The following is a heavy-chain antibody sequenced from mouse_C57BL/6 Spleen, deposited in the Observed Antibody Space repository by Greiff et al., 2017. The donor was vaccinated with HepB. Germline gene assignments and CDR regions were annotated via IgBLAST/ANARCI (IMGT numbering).Heavy chain of an antibody. J-gene: IGHJ3*01. V-gene: IGHV15-2*01. D-gene: IGHD2-4*01. CDR2: ILPSIGRT. CDR3: ARGGSYDYDQAWFAY. CDR1: DSEVFPIAY. Sequence: VQLQQSGSELRSPGSSVKLSCKDFDSEVFPIAYMSWVRQKPGHGFEWIGGILPSIGRTIYGEKFEDKATLDADTLSNTAYLELNSLTSEDSAIYYCARGGSYDYDQAWFAYWGQGTLVTVSA.